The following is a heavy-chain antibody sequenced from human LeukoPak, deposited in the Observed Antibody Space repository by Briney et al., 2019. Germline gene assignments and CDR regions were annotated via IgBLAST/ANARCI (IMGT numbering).Heavy chain of an antibody. CDR2: IYYSGRT. D-gene: IGHD3-16*01. V-gene: IGHV4-39*07. Sequence: SETLSLTCTVSAGSISSSSYYWGWIRQPPGKGLEWIGSIYYSGRTYSNPSLKSRVTMSVDTSKNQFSLKLSSVTAADPAVYYCASSLWGLHVDWFDPWGKGTPVTVSS. J-gene: IGHJ5*02. CDR3: ASSLWGLHVDWFDP. CDR1: AGSISSSSYY.